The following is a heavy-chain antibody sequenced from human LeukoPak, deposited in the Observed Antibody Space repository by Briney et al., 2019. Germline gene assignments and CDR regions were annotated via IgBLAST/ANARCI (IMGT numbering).Heavy chain of an antibody. D-gene: IGHD3-16*01. Sequence: PSETLSLTCAVYGGSFSDSYWSWIRQSAREGPEWIGEVNHSGSTNYNPSLKSRVTISVDTSKNQFSLKLSSVTAADTAVYYCARGSQRGGIWAHNYYYYMDVWGKGTTVTISS. CDR3: ARGSQRGGIWAHNYYYYMDV. CDR2: VNHSGST. J-gene: IGHJ6*03. V-gene: IGHV4-34*01. CDR1: GGSFSDSY.